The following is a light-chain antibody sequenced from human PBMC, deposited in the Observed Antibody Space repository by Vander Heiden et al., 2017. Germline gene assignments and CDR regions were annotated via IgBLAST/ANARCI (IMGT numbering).Light chain of an antibody. CDR1: QGISSY. Sequence: AIRITQSPSSLSASTGDRVTITCRASQGISSYLAWYQQKPGKAPKLLIYAASTLQSGVPSRFSGTGSGTDFTLTISCLQSEDFATYYSQQDDSYPYTFGQGTKLEIK. CDR2: AAS. CDR3: QQDDSYPYT. V-gene: IGKV1-8*01. J-gene: IGKJ2*01.